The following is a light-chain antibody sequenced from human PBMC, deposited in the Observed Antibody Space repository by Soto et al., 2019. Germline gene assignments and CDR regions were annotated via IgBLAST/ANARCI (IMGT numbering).Light chain of an antibody. V-gene: IGKV1-27*01. J-gene: IGKJ4*01. CDR3: QKYNSAPLT. CDR1: QGIAPY. CDR2: ATS. Sequence: DVQMTQSPSSLSAFVGDRVTITCRASQGIAPYLAWFQQKPGKVPNILIYATSTWQSGVPSRFSGSGSGTDFTLTINSLQPEDVGTYYCQKYNSAPLTFGGGTKVEIK.